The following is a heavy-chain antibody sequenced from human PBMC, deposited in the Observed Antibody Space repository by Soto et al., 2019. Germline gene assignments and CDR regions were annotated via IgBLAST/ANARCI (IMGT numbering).Heavy chain of an antibody. D-gene: IGHD3-22*01. CDR2: IKQDGSEK. CDR1: GFTFSSYW. Sequence: GSLRLSCAASGFTFSSYWMSWVRQAPGKGLEWVANIKQDGSEKYYVDSVKGRFTISRDNAKNSLYLQMNSLRAEDTALYYCARDYYDSSGYYALFDYWGQGTLVTVSS. J-gene: IGHJ4*02. CDR3: ARDYYDSSGYYALFDY. V-gene: IGHV3-7*01.